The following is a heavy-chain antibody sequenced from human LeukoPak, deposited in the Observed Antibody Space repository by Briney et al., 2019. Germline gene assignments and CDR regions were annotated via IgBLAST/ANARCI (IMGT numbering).Heavy chain of an antibody. V-gene: IGHV4-4*07. CDR1: GGSFSGYY. D-gene: IGHD3-10*01. CDR3: ARERMVRGVIGPGYYYGMDV. Sequence: SETLSLTCAVYGGSFSGYYWSWIRQPPGKGLEWIGRIYTSGSTNYNPSLKSRVTMSVGTSKNQFSLKLSSVTAADTAVYYCARERMVRGVIGPGYYYGMDVWGQGTTVTVSS. CDR2: IYTSGST. J-gene: IGHJ6*02.